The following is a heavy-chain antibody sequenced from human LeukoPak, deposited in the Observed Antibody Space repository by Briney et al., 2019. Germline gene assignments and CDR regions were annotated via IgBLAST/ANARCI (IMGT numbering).Heavy chain of an antibody. D-gene: IGHD6-13*01. V-gene: IGHV3-23*01. J-gene: IGHJ4*02. CDR3: AKGRYTSTWSGGDY. Sequence: GGSLRLSCAASGFTFSAYAMSWVRQAPGKGLEWVSCSSGSGGTTYYADSVKGRFTVTRDNSKNTLYLQLNSLRAEDTAVYYCAKGRYTSTWSGGDYWGQGTLVTVSS. CDR1: GFTFSAYA. CDR2: SSGSGGTT.